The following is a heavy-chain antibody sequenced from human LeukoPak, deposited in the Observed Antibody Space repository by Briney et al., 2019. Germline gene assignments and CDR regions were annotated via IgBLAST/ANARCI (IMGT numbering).Heavy chain of an antibody. CDR2: IRNSGSNT. CDR1: GFTFSDFH. D-gene: IGHD3-3*01. V-gene: IGHV3-11*01. Sequence: GGSLRLSCAASGFTFSDFHMSWIRQAPGKGLEWVSYIRNSGSNTYYADSVKGRFTISRDNAKNSLYLQTNSLRTEDTAVYYCARDLGVGGAFDIWGQGTMVTVS. J-gene: IGHJ3*02. CDR3: ARDLGVGGAFDI.